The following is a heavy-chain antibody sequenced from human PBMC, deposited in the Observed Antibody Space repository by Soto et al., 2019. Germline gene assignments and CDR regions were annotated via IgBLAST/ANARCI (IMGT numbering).Heavy chain of an antibody. Sequence: QVQLQQWGAGLLKPSETLSLTCAVYGGSFSGYYWSWIRQPPGKGLEWIGEINHSGSTNYNPSLKSRVTISVDTPKNQFSLKLSSVTAADTAVYYCARVKYYGSGSYYNSRRGWFDPWGQGTLVTVSS. CDR3: ARVKYYGSGSYYNSRRGWFDP. CDR1: GGSFSGYY. V-gene: IGHV4-34*01. J-gene: IGHJ5*02. D-gene: IGHD3-10*01. CDR2: INHSGST.